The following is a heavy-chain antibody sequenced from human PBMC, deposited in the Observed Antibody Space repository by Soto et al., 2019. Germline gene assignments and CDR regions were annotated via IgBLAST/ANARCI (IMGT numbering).Heavy chain of an antibody. D-gene: IGHD5-12*01. J-gene: IGHJ5*02. Sequence: GGSLRLSCAASGFTFSSYAMSWVRQAPGKGLEWVSAISGSGGSTYYADSVKGRFTISRDNSKNTLYLQMNSLRAEDTAVYYCAHENRLNIDRNHPFDPWGQGTLVTVST. V-gene: IGHV3-23*01. CDR2: ISGSGGST. CDR1: GFTFSSYA. CDR3: AHENRLNIDRNHPFDP.